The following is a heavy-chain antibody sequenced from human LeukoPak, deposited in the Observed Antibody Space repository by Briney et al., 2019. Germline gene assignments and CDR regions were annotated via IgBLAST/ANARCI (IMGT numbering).Heavy chain of an antibody. CDR1: GFSLSSNG. D-gene: IGHD5-18*01. Sequence: GGTLRLSCVASGFSLSSNGMSWVRQAPGKGLDWVSGISDSGDNTHYADSVRGRFTISRDNAKNSLYLQMNSLRAEDTAVYYCARDPHTALNYYYMDVWGKGTTVSISS. J-gene: IGHJ6*03. CDR2: ISDSGDNT. CDR3: ARDPHTALNYYYMDV. V-gene: IGHV3-23*01.